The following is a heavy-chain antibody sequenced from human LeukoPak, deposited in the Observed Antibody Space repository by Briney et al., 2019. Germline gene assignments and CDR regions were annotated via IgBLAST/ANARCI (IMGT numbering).Heavy chain of an antibody. V-gene: IGHV1-2*02. J-gene: IGHJ4*02. CDR3: ARVVVGSGSYYNDN. CDR1: GYTFTGYY. D-gene: IGHD3-10*01. CDR2: INPNSGGT. Sequence: ASVKVSCKASGYTFTGYYMHWVRQAPGQGLEGMGWINPNSGGTNYAQKFQGRVTMTRDTSISTAYMELSRLRSDDTAVYYCARVVVGSGSYYNDNWGQGTLVTVSS.